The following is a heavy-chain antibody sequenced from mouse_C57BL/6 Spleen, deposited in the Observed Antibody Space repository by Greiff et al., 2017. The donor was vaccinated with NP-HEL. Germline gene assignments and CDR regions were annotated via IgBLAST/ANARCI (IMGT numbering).Heavy chain of an antibody. CDR3: ASEGETGDWYFDV. Sequence: QVQLQQSGAELVKPGASVKISCKASGYAFSSYWMNWVKQRPGKGLEWIGQIYPGDGDTNYNGKFKGKATLTADKSSSTAYMQLSSLTSEDDAVYFGASEGETGDWYFDVWGPGTTVTVSS. V-gene: IGHV1-80*01. CDR1: GYAFSSYW. J-gene: IGHJ1*01. D-gene: IGHD4-1*01. CDR2: IYPGDGDT.